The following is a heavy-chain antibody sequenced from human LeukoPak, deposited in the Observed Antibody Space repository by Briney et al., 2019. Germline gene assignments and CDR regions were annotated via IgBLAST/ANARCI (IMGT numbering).Heavy chain of an antibody. V-gene: IGHV4-61*02. CDR3: ASRQQPTIRDAFDI. J-gene: IGHJ3*02. D-gene: IGHD6-13*01. CDR1: GASISSSSSY. CDR2: IYSSGST. Sequence: PSETLSLTCNVSGASISSSSSYYNWIRQPAGKGLEWIGRIYSSGSTSYNPSLKSRVIISVDTSNNQFSLKLSSVTAADTAVYYCASRQQPTIRDAFDIWGQGTMVTVSS.